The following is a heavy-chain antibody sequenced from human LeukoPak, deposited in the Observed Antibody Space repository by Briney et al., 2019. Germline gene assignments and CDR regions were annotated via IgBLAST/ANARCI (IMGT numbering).Heavy chain of an antibody. CDR2: INPNSGGT. V-gene: IGHV1-2*02. Sequence: ASVKVSCMASGYTFTGYYMHWVRQAPGQGLEWMGWINPNSGGTNYAQKFQGRVTMTRDTSISTAYMELSRLRSDDTAVYYCARDYYGSGSYNSPPPYFNDWGQGTLVTVSS. CDR3: ARDYYGSGSYNSPPPYFND. D-gene: IGHD3-10*01. J-gene: IGHJ4*02. CDR1: GYTFTGYY.